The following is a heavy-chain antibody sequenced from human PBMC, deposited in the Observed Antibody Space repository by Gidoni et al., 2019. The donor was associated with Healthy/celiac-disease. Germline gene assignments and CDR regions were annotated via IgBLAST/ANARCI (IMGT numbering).Heavy chain of an antibody. D-gene: IGHD3-3*01. CDR2: IYTSGST. V-gene: IGHV4-61*02. CDR3: ARNFKDFGVSRYYYYGMDV. CDR1: GASLRRGISS. J-gene: IGHJ6*02. Sequence: QGNRRDRAPDLGKPQQPRSLTCTVSGASLRRGISSWSWIRQPAGKGLEWIGRIYTSGSTNYNPSLKSRVTISVDTSKNQFSLKLSSVTAADTAVYYCARNFKDFGVSRYYYYGMDVWGQGTTVTVSS.